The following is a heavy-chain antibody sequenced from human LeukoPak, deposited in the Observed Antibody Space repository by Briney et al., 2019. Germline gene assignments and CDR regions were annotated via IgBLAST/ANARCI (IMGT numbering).Heavy chain of an antibody. V-gene: IGHV3-30*18. CDR2: ISYDGRNK. Sequence: GGSLRLSCAASGFTFSSYGMHWVRQAPGKGLEWVAVISYDGRNKFYADSVKGRFTISRDNSKNTLYLQMNSLRTEDTAVYYCAKDLRPTAPIPDYFDYWGQGTLVTVSS. J-gene: IGHJ4*02. CDR1: GFTFSSYG. CDR3: AKDLRPTAPIPDYFDY. D-gene: IGHD2-2*02.